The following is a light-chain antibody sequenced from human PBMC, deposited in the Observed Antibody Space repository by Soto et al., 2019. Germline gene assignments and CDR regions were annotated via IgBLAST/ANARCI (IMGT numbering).Light chain of an antibody. J-gene: IGKJ1*01. CDR2: DAS. CDR3: QQYDKWPRT. CDR1: QSISSY. Sequence: PGERVTLSCRASQSISSYLAWYQQKPGQAPRLVIHDASNRATGIPARFSGSGSGTDFTLTISSLEPEDFAVYHCQQYDKWPRTFGQGTKVDIK. V-gene: IGKV3-11*01.